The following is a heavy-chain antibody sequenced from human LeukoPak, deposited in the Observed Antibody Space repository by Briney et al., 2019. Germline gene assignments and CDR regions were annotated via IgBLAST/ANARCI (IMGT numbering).Heavy chain of an antibody. D-gene: IGHD6-19*01. CDR3: AKDARRTSGWYFFDY. V-gene: IGHV3-23*01. Sequence: GGSLRLSCAASGFAFTSQAMGWVHQAPGKGLEWVSVISDSGSITYYADSVKGRFTISRDNSKNTLFLQMNSLRAEDTAVYYCAKDARRTSGWYFFDYWGQGTLVTVSS. CDR2: ISDSGSIT. CDR1: GFAFTSQA. J-gene: IGHJ4*02.